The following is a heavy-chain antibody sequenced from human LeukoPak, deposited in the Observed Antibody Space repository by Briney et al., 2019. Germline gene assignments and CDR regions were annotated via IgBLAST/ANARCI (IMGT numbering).Heavy chain of an antibody. J-gene: IGHJ4*02. CDR3: ARGLYYYDSSGYYYY. V-gene: IGHV4-34*01. CDR2: INHSGST. Sequence: SETLSLTRAVYGGSFSGYYWSWIRQPPGKGLEWIGEINHSGSTNYNPSLKSRVTISVDTSKNQFSLKLSSVTAADTAVYYCARGLYYYDSSGYYYYWGQGTLVTVSS. D-gene: IGHD3-22*01. CDR1: GGSFSGYY.